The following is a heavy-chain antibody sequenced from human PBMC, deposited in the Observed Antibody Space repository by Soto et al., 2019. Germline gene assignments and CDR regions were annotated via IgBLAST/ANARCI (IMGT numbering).Heavy chain of an antibody. CDR2: IYPYNGDT. Sequence: QVQLVQSGAEVKKPGDSVMVSCKASGYTFISYGLSWVRQAPGQGLEWMGWIYPYNGDTKSAQKLQGRVTLTTHTSTSTAYMELRSLRSDDTTMYYSATGSDRNWFDPWVQRTLFTLSS. CDR3: ATGSDRNWFDP. V-gene: IGHV1-18*01. CDR1: GYTFISYG. D-gene: IGHD3-10*01. J-gene: IGHJ5*02.